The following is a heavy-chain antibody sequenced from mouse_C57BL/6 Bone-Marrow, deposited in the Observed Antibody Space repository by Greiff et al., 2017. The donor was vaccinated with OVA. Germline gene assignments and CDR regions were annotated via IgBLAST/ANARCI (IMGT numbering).Heavy chain of an antibody. CDR1: GFNIKDDY. V-gene: IGHV14-4*01. CDR3: TTRQLGPGDYYAMDY. J-gene: IGHJ4*01. D-gene: IGHD4-1*02. Sequence: VQLQQSGAELVRPGASVKLSCTASGFNIKDDYMHWVKQRPEQGLEWIGWIDPENGDTEYASKFQGKATITADTSSNTAYLQLSSLTSEDTAVCYCTTRQLGPGDYYAMDYWGQGTSVTVSS. CDR2: IDPENGDT.